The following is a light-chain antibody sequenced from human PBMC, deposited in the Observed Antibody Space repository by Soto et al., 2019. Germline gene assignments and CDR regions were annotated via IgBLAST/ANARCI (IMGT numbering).Light chain of an antibody. Sequence: QSALTQPASVSGSPGQSITIYCTGTNSDIGAYNYVSWFQQHPGKAPKLIIFEVSNRPSGVSHRFSGSKSGNTASLTISGLQTDDEADYYCLSYTIASVLVFGGGTKLTVL. CDR2: EVS. CDR3: LSYTIASVLV. V-gene: IGLV2-14*01. CDR1: NSDIGAYNY. J-gene: IGLJ3*02.